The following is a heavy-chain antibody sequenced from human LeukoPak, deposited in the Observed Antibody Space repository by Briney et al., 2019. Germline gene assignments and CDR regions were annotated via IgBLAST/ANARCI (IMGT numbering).Heavy chain of an antibody. CDR3: AKPPRMYSGSYSEYFQH. J-gene: IGHJ1*01. D-gene: IGHD1-26*01. V-gene: IGHV3-66*02. CDR2: IYSGGST. Sequence: GGSLRLSCAASGFTFSSYAMSWVRQAPGKGLEWVSVIYSGGSTYYADSVKGRFTISRDNSKNTLYLQMNSLRAEDTAVYYCAKPPRMYSGSYSEYFQHWGQGTLVTVSS. CDR1: GFTFSSYA.